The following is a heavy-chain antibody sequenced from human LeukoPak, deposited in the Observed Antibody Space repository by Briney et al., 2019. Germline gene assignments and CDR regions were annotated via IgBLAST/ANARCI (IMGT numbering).Heavy chain of an antibody. J-gene: IGHJ4*02. V-gene: IGHV3-74*01. CDR1: GFTFSSYW. CDR2: INSDGSYT. Sequence: GGSLRLSCAASGFTFSSYWMHWVRQAPGKGLVWVSRINSDGSYTGYADSVKGRFTISRDNAKNTVYLQMNSLRAEDTAVYYCARPGIAVTGDYWGQGTLVTVSS. D-gene: IGHD6-19*01. CDR3: ARPGIAVTGDY.